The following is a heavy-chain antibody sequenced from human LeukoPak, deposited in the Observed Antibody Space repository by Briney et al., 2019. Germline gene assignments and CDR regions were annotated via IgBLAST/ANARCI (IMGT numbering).Heavy chain of an antibody. V-gene: IGHV3-74*01. J-gene: IGHJ4*02. Sequence: GGSLRLSCAASGFTFGSYWMHWVRQAPGKGLVWVSRINSDGSSTSYADSVKGRFTISRDNAKNTLYLQMNSLRAEDTAVYYCARDRQWLVPPEWGQGTLVTVSS. CDR2: INSDGSST. CDR1: GFTFGSYW. CDR3: ARDRQWLVPPE. D-gene: IGHD6-19*01.